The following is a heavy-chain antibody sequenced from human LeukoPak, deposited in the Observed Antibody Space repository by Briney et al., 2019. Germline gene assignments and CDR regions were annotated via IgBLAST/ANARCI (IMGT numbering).Heavy chain of an antibody. J-gene: IGHJ4*02. D-gene: IGHD1-26*01. CDR2: FDPQDGET. CDR3: ATGRFRGSYYGRFAY. V-gene: IGHV1-24*01. Sequence: GASVKVACKVSGYTLTELSIHWLRQAPGKGLEWMGGFDPQDGETIYAHKFQGRVTTTEDTSTDTAYMELSSLRSEDTAVYYCATGRFRGSYYGRFAYWGQGTLVTVSS. CDR1: GYTLTELS.